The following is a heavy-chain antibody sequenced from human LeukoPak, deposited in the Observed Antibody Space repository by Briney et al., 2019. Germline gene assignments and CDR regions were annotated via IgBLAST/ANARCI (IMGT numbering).Heavy chain of an antibody. J-gene: IGHJ4*02. CDR1: GGSISSSSYY. V-gene: IGHV4-39*01. CDR3: ARNFPFWSGYYRSPYYFDY. Sequence: SETLSLTCTVSGGSISSSSYYWGWIRQPPGKGLEWIGSIYYSGSTYYNPSLKSRVTISVDTSKNQFSLKLSSVTAADTAVYYCARNFPFWSGYYRSPYYFDYWGQGTLVTVSS. D-gene: IGHD3-3*01. CDR2: IYYSGST.